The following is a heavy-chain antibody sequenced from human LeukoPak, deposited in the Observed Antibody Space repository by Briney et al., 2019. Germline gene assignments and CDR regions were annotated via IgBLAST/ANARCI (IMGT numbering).Heavy chain of an antibody. CDR2: ISSSSYV. V-gene: IGHV3-21*01. CDR3: ARDSFDDSSGYYFHGSFDY. J-gene: IGHJ4*02. Sequence: PGGSLRLSCAASGFTFSSYSMNWVRQAPGKGLEWVSSISSSSYVYYADSVKGRFTISRDNAKNSLYLQMNSLRAEDTAVYYCARDSFDDSSGYYFHGSFDYWGQGTLVTVSS. D-gene: IGHD3-22*01. CDR1: GFTFSSYS.